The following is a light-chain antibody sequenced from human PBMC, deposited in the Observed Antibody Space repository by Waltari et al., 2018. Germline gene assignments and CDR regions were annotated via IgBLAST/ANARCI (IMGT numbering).Light chain of an antibody. V-gene: IGLV3-19*01. CDR2: GKN. J-gene: IGLJ2*01. Sequence: SSELTQDPAVSVSLGQTVRITCQGASRRLFYVSWFHQKPGQAPALVIYGKNNRPSGIPDRFSASTSGSTASLTITGAQAEDEADYYCHSRDSSGDVIIGGGTKLTVV. CDR3: HSRDSSGDVI. CDR1: SRRLFY.